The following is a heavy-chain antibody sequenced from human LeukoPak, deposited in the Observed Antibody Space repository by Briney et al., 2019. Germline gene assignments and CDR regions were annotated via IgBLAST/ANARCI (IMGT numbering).Heavy chain of an antibody. CDR3: ARTAFPRSGGSRLFDY. D-gene: IGHD2-15*01. Sequence: SGGSLRLSCAASGFTFSSYSMNWVRQAPGKGLEWVSSISSSSSYIYYADSVKGRFTISRDNAKNSLYLQMNSLRAEDTAVYYCARTAFPRSGGSRLFDYWDQGTLVTVSS. CDR2: ISSSSSYI. J-gene: IGHJ4*02. V-gene: IGHV3-21*01. CDR1: GFTFSSYS.